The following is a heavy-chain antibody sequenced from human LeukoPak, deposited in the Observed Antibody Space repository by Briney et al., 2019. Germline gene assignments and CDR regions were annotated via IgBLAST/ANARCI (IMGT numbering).Heavy chain of an antibody. Sequence: SVKVSCKASGGTFSSYAISWVRQAPGQGLEWMGGIIPIFGTANYAQKFQGRVTITTDESTSTAYMELSSLRSEDTAVYYCARDRPRDKSEGYCTNGVCYTGELDYWGQGTLVTVSS. CDR2: IIPIFGTA. J-gene: IGHJ4*02. CDR1: GGTFSSYA. D-gene: IGHD2-8*01. V-gene: IGHV1-69*05. CDR3: ARDRPRDKSEGYCTNGVCYTGELDY.